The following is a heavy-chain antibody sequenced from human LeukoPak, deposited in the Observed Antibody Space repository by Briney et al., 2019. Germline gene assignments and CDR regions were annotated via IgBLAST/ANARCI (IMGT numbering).Heavy chain of an antibody. Sequence: PGGSLRLSCAASGFTFDDYAMHWVRQAPGKGLEWVSGISWNSGSIGYADSVKGRFTISRDNAKNSLYLQMNSLRAEDTAVYYCARRPLWFGELLTSDYWGQGTLVTVSS. CDR2: ISWNSGSI. CDR1: GFTFDDYA. D-gene: IGHD3-10*01. J-gene: IGHJ4*02. CDR3: ARRPLWFGELLTSDY. V-gene: IGHV3-9*01.